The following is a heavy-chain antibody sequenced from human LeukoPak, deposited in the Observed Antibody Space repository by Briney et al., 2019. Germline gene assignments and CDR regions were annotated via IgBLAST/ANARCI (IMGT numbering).Heavy chain of an antibody. CDR1: GGSFSGYY. Sequence: SETLSLTCAVYGGSFSGYYWSWIRQPPGKGLEWIGEINHSGSTNYHPSLKSRVTISLDTSKNQFSLKLSSVTAADTAVYYCARRRWIQLWFFDYWGQGTLVTVSS. D-gene: IGHD5-18*01. CDR2: INHSGST. V-gene: IGHV4-34*01. J-gene: IGHJ4*02. CDR3: ARRRWIQLWFFDY.